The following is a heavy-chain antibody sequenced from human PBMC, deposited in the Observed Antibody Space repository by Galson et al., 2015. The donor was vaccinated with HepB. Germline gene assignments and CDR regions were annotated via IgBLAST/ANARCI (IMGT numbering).Heavy chain of an antibody. CDR2: ISSSSSTI. CDR3: ARTLVTIFSDYYYMDV. J-gene: IGHJ6*03. CDR1: GFTFSSYS. Sequence: SLRFSCAASGFTFSSYSMNWVRQAPGKGLEWVSYISSSSSTIYYADSVKGRFTISRDNAKNSLYLQMNSLRDEDTAVYYCARTLVTIFSDYYYMDVWGKGTTVTVSS. V-gene: IGHV3-48*02. D-gene: IGHD3-3*01.